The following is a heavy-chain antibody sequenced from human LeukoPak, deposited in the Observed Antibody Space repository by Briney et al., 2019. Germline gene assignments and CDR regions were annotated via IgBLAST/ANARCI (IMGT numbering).Heavy chain of an antibody. CDR3: ARLPTILAPAWTYQPFDP. CDR1: GYIFRNYG. J-gene: IGHJ5*02. D-gene: IGHD3/OR15-3a*01. Sequence: ASVMVSCKASGYIFRNYGFGWVRQAPGQGLEWMGWISPYNGKTKYAQRLQDRVTMTTDTSTGTAYMELRSLRSDDTAVYYCARLPTILAPAWTYQPFDPWGQGTLVIVSS. CDR2: ISPYNGKT. V-gene: IGHV1-18*04.